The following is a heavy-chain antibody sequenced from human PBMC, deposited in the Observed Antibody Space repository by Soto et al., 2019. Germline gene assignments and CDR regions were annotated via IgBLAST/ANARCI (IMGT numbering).Heavy chain of an antibody. Sequence: EVQLVESGGGLVQPGGSLRLSCVASGFRFSDHSMTWVRQSPGKGLQWIAYISSGSDNIYYAESVRGRFTVSRDNAKNALFLQMNSLRDDDTATYYCARLPKGSLVTAWGQGTRVTVSS. CDR1: GFRFSDHS. V-gene: IGHV3-48*02. J-gene: IGHJ4*02. CDR2: ISSGSDNI. CDR3: ARLPKGSLVTA. D-gene: IGHD2-21*02.